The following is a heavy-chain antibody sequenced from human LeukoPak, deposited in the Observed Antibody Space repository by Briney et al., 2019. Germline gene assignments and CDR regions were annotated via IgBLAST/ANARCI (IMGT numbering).Heavy chain of an antibody. J-gene: IGHJ4*02. Sequence: GGSLRLSCGASGFTFSSYSMNWVRQAPGKGLEWVSSISSSSSYIYYADSVKGRFTISRDNAKNSLYLQMNSLRAEDTAVYYCWPLSSSWTGYWGQGTLVTVSS. CDR1: GFTFSSYS. V-gene: IGHV3-21*01. CDR2: ISSSSSYI. D-gene: IGHD3/OR15-3a*01. CDR3: WPLSSSWTGY.